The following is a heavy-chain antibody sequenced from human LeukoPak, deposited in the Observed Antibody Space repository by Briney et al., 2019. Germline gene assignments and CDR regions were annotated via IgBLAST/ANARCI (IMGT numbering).Heavy chain of an antibody. V-gene: IGHV3-30-3*01. J-gene: IGHJ5*01. CDR2: ISYDGSNK. D-gene: IGHD6-13*01. CDR3: AKTPESSNWYAY. Sequence: GGSLRLSCAASGFTFSSYAMHWVRQAPGKGLEWVAVISYDGSNKYYADSVKGRFTISRDNSENTLYLQMNSLRAEDTAVYYCAKTPESSNWYAYWGQGTLVTVSS. CDR1: GFTFSSYA.